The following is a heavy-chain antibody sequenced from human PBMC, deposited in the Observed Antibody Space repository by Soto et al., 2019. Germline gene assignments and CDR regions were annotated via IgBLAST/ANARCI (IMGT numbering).Heavy chain of an antibody. J-gene: IGHJ6*02. D-gene: IGHD1-1*01. Sequence: SETLSLTCTVSGGSVSSGSYYWSWIRQPPGKGLEWIGYIYYSGSTNYNPSLKSRVTISVDTSKNQFSLKLSSVTAADTAVYHCARGSTEMATTLYYYYYGMDVWGQGTTVTVSS. V-gene: IGHV4-61*01. CDR3: ARGSTEMATTLYYYYYGMDV. CDR2: IYYSGST. CDR1: GGSVSSGSYY.